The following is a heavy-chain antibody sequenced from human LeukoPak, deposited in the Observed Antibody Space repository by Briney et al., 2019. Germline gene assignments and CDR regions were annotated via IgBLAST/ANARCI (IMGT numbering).Heavy chain of an antibody. CDR2: ISYDGSNK. CDR1: GFTFSSYG. CDR3: AKDSGD. Sequence: GGSLRLSCAASGFTFSSYGMHWVRQAPGKGLEWVAVISYDGSNKYYADSVKGRFTISRDNSKNTLYLQMNSLRAEDTAVYYCAKDSGDWGQGTLVIVSS. J-gene: IGHJ4*02. D-gene: IGHD3-10*01. V-gene: IGHV3-30*18.